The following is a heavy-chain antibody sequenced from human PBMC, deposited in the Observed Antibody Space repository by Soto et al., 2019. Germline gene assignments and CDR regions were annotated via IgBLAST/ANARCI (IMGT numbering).Heavy chain of an antibody. D-gene: IGHD6-13*01. Sequence: QVRLVQSGAEVKKPGASVKVSCKASGYTFTSYGISWVRQAPGQGLEWMGWISAYNGNTNYAQKLQGRVTMTTDTSTSIAYMELRSLRSDDTAVYYCARDWYGPNYYYYGMDVWGQGTTVTVSS. CDR2: ISAYNGNT. V-gene: IGHV1-18*01. CDR3: ARDWYGPNYYYYGMDV. J-gene: IGHJ6*02. CDR1: GYTFTSYG.